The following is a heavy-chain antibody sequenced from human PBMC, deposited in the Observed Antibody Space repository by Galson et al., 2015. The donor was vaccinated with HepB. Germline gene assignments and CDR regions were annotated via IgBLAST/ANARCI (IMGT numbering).Heavy chain of an antibody. V-gene: IGHV3-23*01. Sequence: SLRLSCAASGFTFSSYQMNWVRQAPGKGPEWVSTISGSGGSTYYADSVKGRFTISRDNSKNTLYLQMNSLRAEDTAVYYCAKATSGGAGDCYYDYWGQGTLVTVSS. CDR1: GFTFSSYQ. CDR2: ISGSGGST. D-gene: IGHD2-21*02. CDR3: AKATSGGAGDCYYDY. J-gene: IGHJ4*02.